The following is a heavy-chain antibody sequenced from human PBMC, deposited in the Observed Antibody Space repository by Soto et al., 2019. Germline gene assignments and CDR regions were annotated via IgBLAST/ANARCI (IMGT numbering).Heavy chain of an antibody. J-gene: IGHJ4*02. V-gene: IGHV3-7*01. CDR3: ARAGYSSGWRFDC. D-gene: IGHD6-19*01. CDR1: GITFSSYW. CDR2: IKQDGSEK. Sequence: EVQLVESGGGLVQPGGSLRLSCAASGITFSSYWMNWVRQAPGKGLEWVANIKQDGSEKNYVDSVKGRFTISRDNAKNTLYLQMISLRAEDAAVYYCARAGYSSGWRFDCWGQGTLVTVSS.